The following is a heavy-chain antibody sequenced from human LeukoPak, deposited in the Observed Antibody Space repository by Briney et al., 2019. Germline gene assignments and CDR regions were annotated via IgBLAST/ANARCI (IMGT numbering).Heavy chain of an antibody. V-gene: IGHV3-21*01. J-gene: IGHJ4*02. CDR1: GFTFSSYS. CDR2: ISSSSSYI. Sequence: GGTLRLSCAASGFTFSSYSMNWVRQAPGKGREGVSSISSSSSYIYYANTVKGRFTISRDNAKNSLYMQMSSLRAEDTAVYYCARRGSSSSGQFDYWGQGTLVTVSS. D-gene: IGHD6-6*01. CDR3: ARRGSSSSGQFDY.